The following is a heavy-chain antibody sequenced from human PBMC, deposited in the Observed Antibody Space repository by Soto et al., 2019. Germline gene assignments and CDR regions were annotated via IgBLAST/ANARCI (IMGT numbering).Heavy chain of an antibody. CDR2: IYYSGST. CDR1: GGSISSYY. V-gene: IGHV4-59*01. D-gene: IGHD2-21*02. Sequence: SETLSLTCTVSGGSISSYYWSWIRQPPGKGLEWIGYIYYSGSTNYNPSLKSRVTISVDTSKNQFSLKLSSVTAADTAVYYCASPVTARWGQGTMVTVSS. J-gene: IGHJ3*01. CDR3: ASPVTAR.